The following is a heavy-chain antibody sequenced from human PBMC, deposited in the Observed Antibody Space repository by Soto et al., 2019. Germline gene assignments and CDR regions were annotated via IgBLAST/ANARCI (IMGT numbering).Heavy chain of an antibody. D-gene: IGHD1-26*01. CDR2: ISGSGGST. CDR3: AKDHEEGATSGDY. J-gene: IGHJ4*02. V-gene: IGHV3-23*01. Sequence: LGGSPRISCAASGFTFSSYAMSWVRQAPGKGLEWASAISGSGGSTYYADSVKGRFTISRDNSKNTLYLQMNSLRAEDTAVYYCAKDHEEGATSGDYWGQGTMVTVSS. CDR1: GFTFSSYA.